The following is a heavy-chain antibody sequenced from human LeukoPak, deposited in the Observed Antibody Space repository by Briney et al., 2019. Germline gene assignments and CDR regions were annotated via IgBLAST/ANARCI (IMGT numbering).Heavy chain of an antibody. CDR2: IYYTGTT. CDR1: GDSMSSRSYY. CDR3: ARQRTAGTKVIDY. J-gene: IGHJ4*02. D-gene: IGHD1-1*01. V-gene: IGHV4-39*01. Sequence: PSETLSLTCTVSGDSMSSRSYYWGWIRQPPGKGLEWIGNIYYTGTTYYNPSLKSRVYIAVDTSKNQLSLFLSSVTAADTAVYYCARQRTAGTKVIDYWGQGTLVTVSS.